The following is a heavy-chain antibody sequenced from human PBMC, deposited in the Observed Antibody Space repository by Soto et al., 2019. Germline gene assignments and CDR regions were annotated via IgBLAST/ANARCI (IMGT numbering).Heavy chain of an antibody. Sequence: GGSLRLSCAASGFTFSSYAMSWVRQAPGKGLEWVSAISGSGGSTYYADSVKGRFTISRDNSKNTLYLQMNSLRAEDTATYYCAHSVVAGLGYYFDFWGQGTLVTVSS. D-gene: IGHD6-19*01. J-gene: IGHJ4*02. CDR1: GFTFSSYA. CDR2: ISGSGGST. CDR3: AHSVVAGLGYYFDF. V-gene: IGHV3-23*01.